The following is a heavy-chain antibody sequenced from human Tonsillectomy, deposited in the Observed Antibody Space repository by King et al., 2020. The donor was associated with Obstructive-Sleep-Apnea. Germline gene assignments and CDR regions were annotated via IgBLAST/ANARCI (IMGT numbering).Heavy chain of an antibody. CDR3: ARGRGSGSYYGIIAS. CDR1: GYTFTSYD. CDR2: VNTNSGNT. Sequence: QLVQSGAEVKKPGASVKVSCTASGYTFTSYDINWVRQAPGQGLEWVGWVNTNSGNTSYGQKFQGRVTMTRDTSISTAYMELTSLKSEDTAVYYCARGRGSGSYYGIIASWGQGTLVTVSS. D-gene: IGHD1-26*01. V-gene: IGHV1-8*01. J-gene: IGHJ4*02.